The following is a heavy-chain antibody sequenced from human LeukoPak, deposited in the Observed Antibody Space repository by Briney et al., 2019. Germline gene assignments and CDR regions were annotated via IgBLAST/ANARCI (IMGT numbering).Heavy chain of an antibody. V-gene: IGHV3-7*04. Sequence: GGSLRPSCAAAGFNLSSYWMTWVRQAPGKGLEWVANIKQDGTEKYCVHSAKGRFPISKDNAKNSLYLQMNSLRDVDTAVYFCARPAAVTLVDAFNIWGLGTMVTVSS. D-gene: IGHD4-17*01. J-gene: IGHJ3*02. CDR1: GFNLSSYW. CDR2: IKQDGTEK. CDR3: ARPAAVTLVDAFNI.